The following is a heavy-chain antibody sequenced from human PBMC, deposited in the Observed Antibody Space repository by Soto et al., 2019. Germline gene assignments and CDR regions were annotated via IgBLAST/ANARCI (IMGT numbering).Heavy chain of an antibody. CDR1: GGYFSSYC. J-gene: IGHJ4*01. CDR3: ARRNFRDYDHYFDS. Sequence: TVSLTSSVAGGYFSSYCWGWIRQRPGKGLEWIGYISYSGSTNYNPSLKSRVSISVDMSKNQFSLKLSSVTAADTAVYYRARRNFRDYDHYFDSRVHGTPVPV. CDR2: ISYSGST. D-gene: IGHD5-12*01. V-gene: IGHV4-59*01.